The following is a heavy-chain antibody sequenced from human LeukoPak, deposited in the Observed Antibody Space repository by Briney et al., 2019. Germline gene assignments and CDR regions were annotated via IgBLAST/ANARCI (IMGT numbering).Heavy chain of an antibody. Sequence: GGSLRLSCAASGFTFSSYAVTWVRQAPGKGLEWVSSITGSGDTAFYADSVKGRFTISRDNSKNILYLQMHSLKVEDTAVYYCVKDYSTIAAAANPLFDYWGQGALVTVSA. D-gene: IGHD6-25*01. J-gene: IGHJ4*02. CDR2: ITGSGDTA. CDR1: GFTFSSYA. V-gene: IGHV3-23*01. CDR3: VKDYSTIAAAANPLFDY.